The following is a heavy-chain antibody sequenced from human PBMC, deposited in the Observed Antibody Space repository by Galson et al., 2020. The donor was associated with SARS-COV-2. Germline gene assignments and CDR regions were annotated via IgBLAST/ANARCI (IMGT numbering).Heavy chain of an antibody. J-gene: IGHJ4*02. D-gene: IGHD1-26*01. CDR1: GFPFSSYS. CDR2: ISSSSSYI. Sequence: GESLKISCAASGFPFSSYSMNWVRQAPGKGLEWVSSISSSSSYIYYADSVKGRFTISRDNAKNSLYLQMNSLRAEDTAVYYCARDPGRYSGSYADYWGQGTLVTVSS. CDR3: ARDPGRYSGSYADY. V-gene: IGHV3-21*01.